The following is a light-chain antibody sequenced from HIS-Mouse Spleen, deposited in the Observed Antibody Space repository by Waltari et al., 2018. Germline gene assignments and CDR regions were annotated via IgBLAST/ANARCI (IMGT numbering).Light chain of an antibody. Sequence: DIVMTQSPLSLPVTPGEPASILCRSSQGLLHSNGYNYLDWYLQKPGQSPQLLIYLGSNRASGVTDRFSGSGSGTDFTLKISRVEAEDVGVYYCMQALQTPFTFGPGTKVDIK. V-gene: IGKV2-28*01. CDR1: QGLLHSNGYNY. CDR3: MQALQTPFT. CDR2: LGS. J-gene: IGKJ3*01.